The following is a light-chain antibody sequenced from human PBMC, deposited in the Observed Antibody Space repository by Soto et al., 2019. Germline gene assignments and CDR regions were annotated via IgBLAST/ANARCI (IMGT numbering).Light chain of an antibody. CDR2: DAS. CDR3: QQYNSYST. CDR1: QSISTW. J-gene: IGKJ1*01. Sequence: DIQMTQSPSTLSASVGDRVTITCRASQSISTWLVWYQQKPGKAPKVLIYDASSLQSGVPSRFSGHGSGTDFTLAISSLQPDDFATYYCQQYNSYSTFGQGTKVDIK. V-gene: IGKV1-5*01.